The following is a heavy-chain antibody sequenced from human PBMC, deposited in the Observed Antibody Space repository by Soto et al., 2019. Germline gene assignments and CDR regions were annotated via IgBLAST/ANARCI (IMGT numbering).Heavy chain of an antibody. CDR1: GGSISSGDYY. CDR2: IYYSGST. D-gene: IGHD1-20*01. Sequence: QVQLQESGPGLVKPSQTLSLTCTVSGGSISSGDYYWSWIRQPPGKGLEWIGYIYYSGSTYYNPSLKSRVTISVDTSKNQFSLKPSSVTAADTAVYYCARDYRGYNWNNLFDYWGQGTLVTVSS. J-gene: IGHJ4*02. CDR3: ARDYRGYNWNNLFDY. V-gene: IGHV4-30-4*01.